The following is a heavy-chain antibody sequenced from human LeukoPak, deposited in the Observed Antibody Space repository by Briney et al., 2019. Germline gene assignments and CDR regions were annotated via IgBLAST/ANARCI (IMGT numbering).Heavy chain of an antibody. CDR3: VRDAAYYYDSSGYYGWYFDL. CDR2: IYHSGST. Sequence: SETLSLTCTVSGGSISSGGYWWSWIRQHPGKGLEWIAYIYHSGSTYYNPSLKSRADISVDTSKEQFSLTLSSVTAADTAVYYCVRDAAYYYDSSGYYGWYFDLWGRGTLVTVSS. CDR1: GGSISSGGYW. J-gene: IGHJ2*01. V-gene: IGHV4-31*03. D-gene: IGHD3-22*01.